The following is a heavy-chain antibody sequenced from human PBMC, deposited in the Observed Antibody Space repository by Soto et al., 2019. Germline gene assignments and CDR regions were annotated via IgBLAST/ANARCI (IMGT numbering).Heavy chain of an antibody. Sequence: QVQLVQSGAEVKKPESSVKVSCKAPGGTFSTYAISWVRQAPGQGLEWMGGIIPMFGTANYAQRFQDRVTITADESTNRVYMELSSLRPEDTAVYFCASGIQLWLRRINNGYSGWGQGTLVTVSS. CDR1: GGTFSTYA. V-gene: IGHV1-69*12. D-gene: IGHD5-18*01. CDR2: IIPMFGTA. CDR3: ASGIQLWLRRINNGYSG. J-gene: IGHJ4*02.